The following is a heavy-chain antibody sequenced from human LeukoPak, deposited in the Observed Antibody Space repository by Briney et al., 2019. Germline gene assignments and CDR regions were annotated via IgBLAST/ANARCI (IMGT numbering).Heavy chain of an antibody. Sequence: GGSLRLSCAASGFTFSSYAITWVRQAPGKGLEWVSAISGSGVSTYYADSVKGRFTISRDNSKNTLYLQMSSLRAEDTAVYYCAKDYRYCTSTGCYGDDAFDIWGQGTMVTVSS. D-gene: IGHD2-2*01. CDR2: ISGSGVST. V-gene: IGHV3-23*01. CDR3: AKDYRYCTSTGCYGDDAFDI. CDR1: GFTFSSYA. J-gene: IGHJ3*02.